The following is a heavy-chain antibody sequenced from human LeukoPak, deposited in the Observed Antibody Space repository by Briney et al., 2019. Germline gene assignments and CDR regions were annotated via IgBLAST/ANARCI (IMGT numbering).Heavy chain of an antibody. CDR3: ARDPRGGYDLDY. D-gene: IGHD5-12*01. J-gene: IGHJ4*02. CDR1: GYTLTDCY. V-gene: IGHV1-2*02. Sequence: ASVTVSCTASGYTLTDCYMHWVRQAPGQGLEWMGWINPNSGGTNYAQKFHGRVTITRDTSISPAYIELSRLRSDDTAVYYCARDPRGGYDLDYWGQGTLVTVSS. CDR2: INPNSGGT.